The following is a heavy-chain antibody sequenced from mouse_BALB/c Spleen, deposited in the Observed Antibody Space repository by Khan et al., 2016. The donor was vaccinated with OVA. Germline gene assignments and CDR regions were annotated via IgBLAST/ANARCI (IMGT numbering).Heavy chain of an antibody. V-gene: IGHV3-2*02. Sequence: EVQLQESGPGLVKPSQSLSLTCTVTGYSITSDYAWNWIRQFPGNKLEWMGYISYSGSTSYNPSLKSRISITRDTSKNQFFLQLNSVTTEDAATYYCARGVRLTYWGQGTLVIVSA. D-gene: IGHD1-2*01. CDR2: ISYSGST. CDR3: ARGVRLTY. J-gene: IGHJ3*01. CDR1: GYSITSDYA.